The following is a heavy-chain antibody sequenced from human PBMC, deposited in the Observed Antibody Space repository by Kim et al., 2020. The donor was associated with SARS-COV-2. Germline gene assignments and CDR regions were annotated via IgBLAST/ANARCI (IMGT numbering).Heavy chain of an antibody. V-gene: IGHV3-30*04. CDR3: ARTYCSSTSCYLIYYYGMDV. CDR1: GFTFSSYA. J-gene: IGHJ6*02. D-gene: IGHD2-2*01. Sequence: GGSLRLSCAASGFTFSSYAMHWVRQAPGKGLEWVAVISYDGSNKYYADSVKGRFTISRDNSKNTLYLQMNSLRAEDTAVYYCARTYCSSTSCYLIYYYGMDVWGQGTTVTVSS. CDR2: ISYDGSNK.